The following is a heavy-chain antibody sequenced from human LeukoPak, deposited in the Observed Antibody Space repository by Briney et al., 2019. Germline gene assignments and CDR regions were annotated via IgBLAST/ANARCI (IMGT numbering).Heavy chain of an antibody. CDR2: IKDDGTEK. J-gene: IGHJ6*03. D-gene: IGHD3-10*01. CDR1: EFSFSTYW. Sequence: GGSLRLSCAASEFSFSTYWRSWVRQAPGKGLERVANIKDDGTEKYYVGSVKGRFTISRDNAKKSLYLQMNSLRDDDTAVYFCARSPAGDAWPPGYYMDVWGKGTTVTVSS. V-gene: IGHV3-7*01. CDR3: ARSPAGDAWPPGYYMDV.